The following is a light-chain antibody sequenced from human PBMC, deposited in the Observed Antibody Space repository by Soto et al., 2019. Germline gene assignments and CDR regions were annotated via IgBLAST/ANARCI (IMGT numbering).Light chain of an antibody. J-gene: IGLJ7*01. Sequence: QSVLTQPPSVSGAPGQRVTISCTGSSFNIGAGFGVHWYQQLPGRAPKLLIYGNTNRPSGVPNRFSGSKSGTSASLAITGLQTEDEADYFCHSYDSSLSGRFVFGTGTQLTVL. V-gene: IGLV1-40*01. CDR1: SFNIGAGFG. CDR2: GNT. CDR3: HSYDSSLSGRFV.